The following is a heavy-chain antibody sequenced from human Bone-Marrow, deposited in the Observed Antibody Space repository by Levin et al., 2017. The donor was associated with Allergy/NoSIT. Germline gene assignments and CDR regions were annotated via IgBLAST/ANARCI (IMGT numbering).Heavy chain of an antibody. Sequence: RSSETLSLTCTVSGGSINSGGYYWSWIRQHPGRGLQWIGYIYYTGSTYYNPSLESRVTISVDTSKNQFSLKLNSVTVADTAVYYCASGYGSDWSRLYYHYGVDVWGQGATVTVSS. V-gene: IGHV4-31*03. CDR1: GGSINSGGYY. J-gene: IGHJ6*02. CDR3: ASGYGSDWSRLYYHYGVDV. CDR2: IYYTGST. D-gene: IGHD6-19*01.